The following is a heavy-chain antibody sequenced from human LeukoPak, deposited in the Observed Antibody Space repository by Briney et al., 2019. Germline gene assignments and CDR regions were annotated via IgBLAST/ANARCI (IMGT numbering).Heavy chain of an antibody. CDR2: ISSSGSTI. V-gene: IGHV3-48*03. J-gene: IGHJ4*02. CDR3: AKPSSGWFDY. D-gene: IGHD6-19*01. Sequence: GGSLRLSCAASGFTFSSYEMNWVRQAPGKGLERVSYISSSGSTIYYADSVKGRFTISRDNSKNTLYLQMNSLRPEDTAVFYCAKPSSGWFDYWGQGTLVTVSS. CDR1: GFTFSSYE.